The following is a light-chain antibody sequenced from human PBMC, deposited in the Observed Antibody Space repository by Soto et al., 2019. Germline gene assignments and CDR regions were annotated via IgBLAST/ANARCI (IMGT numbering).Light chain of an antibody. CDR1: QSISSH. CDR3: QQRTNWPPLT. CDR2: NAF. V-gene: IGKV3-11*01. Sequence: EIVLTQSPPTLSLSPGERATLSCRASQSISSHLAWYQQKPGQAPRLLIYNAFNRATGIPARFSGSGSGTEFTLTISSLEPEDFAVYYCQQRTNWPPLTFVGGTKVDIK. J-gene: IGKJ4*01.